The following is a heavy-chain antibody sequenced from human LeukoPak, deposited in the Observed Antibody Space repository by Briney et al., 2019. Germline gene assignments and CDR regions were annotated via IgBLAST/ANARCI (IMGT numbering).Heavy chain of an antibody. V-gene: IGHV3-11*04. J-gene: IGHJ3*02. CDR1: GFTVSDYY. CDR3: ARGQPLGYCSSTSCNEDAFDI. Sequence: GGSLRLSCAASGFTVSDYYMSWIRQAPGKGLEWVSYIDSSGSTIYYADSVKGRFTISRDNAKNSLYLQMNSLRAEDTAVYYCARGQPLGYCSSTSCNEDAFDIWGQGAMVTVSS. D-gene: IGHD2-2*01. CDR2: IDSSGSTI.